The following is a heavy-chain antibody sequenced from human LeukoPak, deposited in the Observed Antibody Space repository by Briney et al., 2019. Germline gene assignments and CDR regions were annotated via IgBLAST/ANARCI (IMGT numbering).Heavy chain of an antibody. J-gene: IGHJ6*03. D-gene: IGHD3-3*01. V-gene: IGHV3-23*01. CDR2: ISGSGGST. Sequence: GGSLRLSCAASGFTFSSYAMSWVRQAPGKGLEWVSAISGSGGSTYYADSVKGRFTISRDNSKNTLYLQMNSLRAEDTAVYYCAKNQVGTYYDFWSGYYPADVYYYYMDVWGKGTTVTVSS. CDR3: AKNQVGTYYDFWSGYYPADVYYYYMDV. CDR1: GFTFSSYA.